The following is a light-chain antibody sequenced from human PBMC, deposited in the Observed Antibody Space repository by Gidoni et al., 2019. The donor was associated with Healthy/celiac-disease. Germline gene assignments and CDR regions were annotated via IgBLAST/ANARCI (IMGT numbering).Light chain of an antibody. V-gene: IGKV3-20*01. CDR3: QHYGSPPYT. CDR2: GAS. Sequence: EVVLTPSRGTLSLSPGERATLSCRASPSVSSSYLAWYQQKPGQAPRLLIYGASSRATGLPDSFSGSGSGTDFTLTISRLEPEDFAVYYCQHYGSPPYTFGQGTKLEIK. CDR1: PSVSSSY. J-gene: IGKJ2*01.